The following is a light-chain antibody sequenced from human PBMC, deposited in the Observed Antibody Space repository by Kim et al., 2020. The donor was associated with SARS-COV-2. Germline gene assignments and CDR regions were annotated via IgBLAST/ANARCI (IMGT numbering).Light chain of an antibody. Sequence: QSALTQPASVSGSPGQSITISCTGTSSDVGSYDLVSWYQQHPGKAPKLMIYEVNKRPSGFSNRFSGSKSGNTASLTISGLQAEDEADYYCCSYAGSSTLVFGGGTQLTVL. CDR3: CSYAGSSTLV. V-gene: IGLV2-23*02. CDR1: SSDVGSYDL. J-gene: IGLJ3*02. CDR2: EVN.